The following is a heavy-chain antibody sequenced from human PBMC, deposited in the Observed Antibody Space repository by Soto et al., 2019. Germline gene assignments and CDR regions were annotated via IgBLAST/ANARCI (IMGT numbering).Heavy chain of an antibody. CDR3: ARDWGWRAPPYYYMDV. CDR2: ISSSGSTI. V-gene: IGHV3-11*01. J-gene: IGHJ6*03. D-gene: IGHD3-16*01. CDR1: GFTFSDYY. Sequence: GWSLRLSCAASGFTFSDYYMSWIRQAPGKGLEWVSYISSSGSTIYYADSVKGRFTISRDNAKNSLYLQMNSLRAEDTAVYYCARDWGWRAPPYYYMDVWGKGTTGTVSS.